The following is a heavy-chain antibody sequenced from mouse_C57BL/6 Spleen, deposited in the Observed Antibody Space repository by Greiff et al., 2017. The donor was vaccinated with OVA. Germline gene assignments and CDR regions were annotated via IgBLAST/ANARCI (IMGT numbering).Heavy chain of an antibody. CDR3: TRYKVAPYYAMDY. D-gene: IGHD1-1*01. Sequence: VPLQQSGTVLARPGASVKMSCKTSGYTFPSSWMHWVKQRPGQGLEWIGAIYPGNSDTSYNQKFKGKAKLTAVTSASTAYMELSSLTNEDSAVYYCTRYKVAPYYAMDYWGQGTSVTVSS. V-gene: IGHV1-5*01. CDR1: GYTFPSSW. J-gene: IGHJ4*01. CDR2: IYPGNSDT.